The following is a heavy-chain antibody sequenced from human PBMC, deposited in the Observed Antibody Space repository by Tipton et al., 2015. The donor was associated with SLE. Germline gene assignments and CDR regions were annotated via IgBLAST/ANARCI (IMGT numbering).Heavy chain of an antibody. J-gene: IGHJ4*02. CDR2: IYYSGST. CDR3: ARDPGLAVAPD. CDR1: GGSISSSSYY. D-gene: IGHD6-19*01. Sequence: TLSLTCTVSGGSISSSSYYWGWIRQPPGKGLEWIGSIYYSGSTYYNPSLKSRVTISVDTSKNQFSLKLSSVTAADTAVYYCARDPGLAVAPDWGQGTLVTVSS. V-gene: IGHV4-39*07.